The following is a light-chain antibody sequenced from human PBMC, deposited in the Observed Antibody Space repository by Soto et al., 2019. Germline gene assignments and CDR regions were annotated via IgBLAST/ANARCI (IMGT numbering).Light chain of an antibody. CDR1: QSVSSSY. Sequence: ESVLTQSPGTLSLSPEERATLSCRASQSVSSSYLAWYQQKPGQAPRLLIYGASSRATGIPDRFSGSGSGTDFTLTISRLEPEDFAVYYCQQYDSSPLTFGGGTKVEIK. CDR3: QQYDSSPLT. CDR2: GAS. V-gene: IGKV3-20*01. J-gene: IGKJ4*01.